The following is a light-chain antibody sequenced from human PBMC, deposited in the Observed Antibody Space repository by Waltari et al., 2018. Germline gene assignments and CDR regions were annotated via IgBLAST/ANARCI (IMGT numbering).Light chain of an antibody. CDR2: WAA. CDR1: QSVLYNSNNKNF. Sequence: DIVMTQSPDSLAVSLGERATINCKSNQSVLYNSNNKNFLAWDQHKAGQPPKLLIYWAANREAGVPDRFSGSGSGTDFTLTISTLQAEDVAVYYCQQYYSTPYTFGQGTKLEIK. V-gene: IGKV4-1*01. J-gene: IGKJ2*01. CDR3: QQYYSTPYT.